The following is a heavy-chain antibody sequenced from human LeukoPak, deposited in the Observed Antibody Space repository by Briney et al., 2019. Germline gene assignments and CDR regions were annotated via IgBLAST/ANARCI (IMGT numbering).Heavy chain of an antibody. J-gene: IGHJ4*02. CDR2: ISSSSSYI. Sequence: GGSLRLSCAASGFTFSSYSMNWVRQAPGKGLEWVSSISSSSSYIYYADSVKGRFTNSRDNAKNSLYLQMNSLRAEDTAVYYCARERSSGMTTVTTLNYWGQGTLVTVSS. D-gene: IGHD4-17*01. CDR1: GFTFSSYS. CDR3: ARERSSGMTTVTTLNY. V-gene: IGHV3-21*01.